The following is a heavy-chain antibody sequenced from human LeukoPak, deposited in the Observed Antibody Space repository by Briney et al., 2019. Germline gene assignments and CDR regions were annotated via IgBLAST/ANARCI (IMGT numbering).Heavy chain of an antibody. CDR1: GYTFTSYY. V-gene: IGHV1-46*01. Sequence: APVKVSCKASGYTFTSYYMHWVRQAPGQGLEWMGIINPSGGSTSYAQKFQGRLTMTRDMSTSTVYMDLSSLRPEDTAVYYCAREGVTGTDAFDYWGQGTLVTVSS. J-gene: IGHJ4*02. CDR2: INPSGGST. CDR3: AREGVTGTDAFDY. D-gene: IGHD1-20*01.